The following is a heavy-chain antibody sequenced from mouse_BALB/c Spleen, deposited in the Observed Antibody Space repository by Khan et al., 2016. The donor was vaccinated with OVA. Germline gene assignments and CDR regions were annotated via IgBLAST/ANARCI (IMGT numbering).Heavy chain of an antibody. CDR1: GFDFSRYW. CDR3: ARPDRYGGKAWFAY. Sequence: EVKLLESGGGLVQPGGSLKLSCAASGFDFSRYWMSWVRQAPGKGLEWIGEINPDSSTINYTPSLKDKFIISRDNAKNTLYLQMSKVGAEDTSLYYCARPDRYGGKAWFAYWGQGTLVTVSA. D-gene: IGHD2-14*01. J-gene: IGHJ3*01. V-gene: IGHV4-1*02. CDR2: INPDSSTI.